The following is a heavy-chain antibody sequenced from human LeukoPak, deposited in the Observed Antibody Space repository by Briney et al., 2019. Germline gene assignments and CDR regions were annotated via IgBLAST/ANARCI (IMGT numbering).Heavy chain of an antibody. CDR2: ISAYNGNT. CDR3: AREMGPNTAMDPINWFDP. CDR1: GYIFISYY. Sequence: ASVKVSCKASGYIFISYYIHWVRQAPGQGLEWMGWISAYNGNTNYAQKLQGRVTMTTDTSTSTAYMELRSLRSDDTAVYYCAREMGPNTAMDPINWFDPWGQGTLVTVSS. D-gene: IGHD5-18*01. V-gene: IGHV1-18*04. J-gene: IGHJ5*02.